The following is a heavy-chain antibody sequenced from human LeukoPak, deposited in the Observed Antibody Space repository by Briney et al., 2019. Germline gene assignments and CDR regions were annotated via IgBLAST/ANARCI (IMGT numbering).Heavy chain of an antibody. J-gene: IGHJ4*02. D-gene: IGHD3-22*01. V-gene: IGHV3-48*01. Sequence: GGSLRLSCAASGFTFSTYSMNWVRQAPGKGLEWVSYISSGSSTIYYADSVKGRFTISRDNAKNSLYLQMNSLRAEDTAVYYCANSAGGSSYYRPLDYWGQGTLVTVSS. CDR1: GFTFSTYS. CDR2: ISSGSSTI. CDR3: ANSAGGSSYYRPLDY.